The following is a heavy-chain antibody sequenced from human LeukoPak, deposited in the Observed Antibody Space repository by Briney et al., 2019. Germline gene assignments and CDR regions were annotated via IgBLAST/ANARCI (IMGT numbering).Heavy chain of an antibody. J-gene: IGHJ4*02. Sequence: NSSETPSLTCTVSGGSISSSSYYWGWIRQPPGKGLEWIGSIYYSGSTYYNPSLKSRVTISVDTSKNQFSLKLSSVTAADTAVYYCASGAQNDYGDYVNLTFDYWGQGTLVTVSS. CDR2: IYYSGST. V-gene: IGHV4-39*01. CDR3: ASGAQNDYGDYVNLTFDY. CDR1: GGSISSSSYY. D-gene: IGHD4-17*01.